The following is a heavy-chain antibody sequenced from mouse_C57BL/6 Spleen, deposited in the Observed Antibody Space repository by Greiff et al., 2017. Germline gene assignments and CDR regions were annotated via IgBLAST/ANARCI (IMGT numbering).Heavy chain of an antibody. J-gene: IGHJ3*01. D-gene: IGHD2-3*01. CDR2: IWRGGST. V-gene: IGHV2-5*01. CDR1: GFSLTCYG. Sequence: VQLQQSGPGLVQPSQSLSITCTVSGFSLTCYGVHWVRQSPGKGLEWLGVIWRGGSTDYNAAFMSRLSITKDNSKSQVFFQMNSLQADDTAIYYCAKNWDGYPWFAYWGQGTLVTVSA. CDR3: AKNWDGYPWFAY.